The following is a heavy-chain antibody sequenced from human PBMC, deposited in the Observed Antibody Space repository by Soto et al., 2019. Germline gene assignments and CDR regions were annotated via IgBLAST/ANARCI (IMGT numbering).Heavy chain of an antibody. D-gene: IGHD3-10*01. V-gene: IGHV3-21*01. CDR2: ISPSSTYI. J-gene: IGHJ4*02. CDR3: SRGGGYVSGTSPPHS. Sequence: EVQLVESGGGLVKPGGSLRLSCETSGFVFRTSSMNWVRQAPGKGLEWVSCISPSSTYIYYADSVTGRFTISRENAKSSLCLQVNSLRAEDTAMYYCSRGGGYVSGTSPPHSWGQGTRVTVSA. CDR1: GFVFRTSS.